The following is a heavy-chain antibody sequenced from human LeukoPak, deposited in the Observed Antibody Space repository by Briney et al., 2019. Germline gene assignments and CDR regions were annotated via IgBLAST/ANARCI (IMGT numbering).Heavy chain of an antibody. CDR1: GFTFSIYA. Sequence: PGGSLRLSCAASGFTFSIYAMSWVRQAPGKGLEWVSGISGSGDNTYYADSVKGRFTISRDNSKNKLYLQMDSLRAEDTALHYCAKDRSWIGAAATADYWGQGTLVTVSS. V-gene: IGHV3-23*01. CDR2: ISGSGDNT. CDR3: AKDRSWIGAAATADY. J-gene: IGHJ4*02. D-gene: IGHD6-13*01.